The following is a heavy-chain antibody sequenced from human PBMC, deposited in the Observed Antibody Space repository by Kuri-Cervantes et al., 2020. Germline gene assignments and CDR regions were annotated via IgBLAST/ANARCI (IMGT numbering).Heavy chain of an antibody. CDR1: GYTFSRYD. D-gene: IGHD3-22*01. V-gene: IGHV1-8*01. CDR3: ATAPRNYDACGYTSY. Sequence: ASVKVSCKASGYTFSRYDINWVRQATGQGPEWMGWMNPNSGNTGYAQKFQGRVTMTRSTSISTAYMELSSLRSEDTAVYYCATAPRNYDACGYTSYWDQGTLVTVSS. J-gene: IGHJ4*02. CDR2: MNPNSGNT.